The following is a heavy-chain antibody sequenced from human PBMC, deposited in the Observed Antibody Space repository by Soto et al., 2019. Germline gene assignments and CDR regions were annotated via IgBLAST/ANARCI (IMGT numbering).Heavy chain of an antibody. D-gene: IGHD4-4*01. J-gene: IGHJ4*02. CDR2: INHSGST. CDR3: ARGRRGATVTTSGYFDY. Sequence: SETLSLTCAVYGRSVSGYYWSWIRQPPGKGLEWIGEINHSGSTNYDPSLKSRVTISVDTSKNQFSLKLSSVTAADTAVYYCARGRRGATVTTSGYFDYWGQGTLVTVS. V-gene: IGHV4-34*01. CDR1: GRSVSGYY.